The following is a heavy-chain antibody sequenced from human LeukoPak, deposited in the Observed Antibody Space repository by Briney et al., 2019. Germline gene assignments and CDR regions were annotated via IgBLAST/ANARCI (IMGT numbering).Heavy chain of an antibody. CDR2: INPNSGGT. CDR3: ARDQSDSSGYYVFDY. D-gene: IGHD3-22*01. CDR1: GYTFTGYY. J-gene: IGHJ4*02. Sequence: ASVKVSCKASGYTFTGYYMHWVRRAPGQGLEWMGWINPNSGGTNYAQKFQGRVTMTRDTSISTAYMELSRLRSDDTAVYYCARDQSDSSGYYVFDYWGQGTLVTVSS. V-gene: IGHV1-2*02.